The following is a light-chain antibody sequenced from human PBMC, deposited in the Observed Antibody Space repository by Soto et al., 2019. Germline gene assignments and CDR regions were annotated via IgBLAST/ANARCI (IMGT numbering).Light chain of an antibody. CDR1: QSVSGY. CDR2: GAS. CDR3: QQYGTPRSVT. J-gene: IGKJ5*01. V-gene: IGKV3-11*01. Sequence: EIVLTQSPVTLSLSPGERATLSCRASQSVSGYVAWYQQKPGQAPRLLIYGASTRATGIPARFSGSGSGTDFTLTISKVEPEDFAVYYCQQYGTPRSVTFGQGTRLEIK.